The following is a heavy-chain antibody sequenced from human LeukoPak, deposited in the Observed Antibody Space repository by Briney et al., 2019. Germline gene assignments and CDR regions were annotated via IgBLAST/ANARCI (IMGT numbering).Heavy chain of an antibody. D-gene: IGHD3-22*01. CDR2: IKSKTDGRTT. Sequence: GGSLRLSCAASGFTFSNAWMSWVRQAPGKGLEWVGRIKSKTDGRTTDYAAPVKGRFTISRDDSKNTLYLQMNSLKTEDTAVYYCTTDSTYRGFDYYDSSGYYWGQGTLVTVSS. J-gene: IGHJ4*02. CDR1: GFTFSNAW. CDR3: TTDSTYRGFDYYDSSGYY. V-gene: IGHV3-15*01.